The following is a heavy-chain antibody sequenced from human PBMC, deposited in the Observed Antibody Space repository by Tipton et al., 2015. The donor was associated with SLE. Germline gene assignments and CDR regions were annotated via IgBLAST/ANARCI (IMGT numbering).Heavy chain of an antibody. V-gene: IGHV4-38-2*02. J-gene: IGHJ6*03. Sequence: TLSLTCTVSGYSISRGYYWGWIRQPPGGGLEWLGSVYPGGTAYYTPSLKSRVTVSVDTAKNQFSLKLSSVTAADTAVYYCARYYYDSSGYYYPPYYSYYYMDVWGKGTTVTVSS. CDR3: ARYYYDSSGYYYPPYYSYYYMDV. D-gene: IGHD3-22*01. CDR2: VYPGGTA. CDR1: GYSISRGYY.